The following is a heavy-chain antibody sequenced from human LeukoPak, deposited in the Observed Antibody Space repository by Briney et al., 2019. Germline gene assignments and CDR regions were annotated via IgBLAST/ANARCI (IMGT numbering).Heavy chain of an antibody. CDR1: GFTFSSFA. Sequence: GGSLRLSCAASGFTFSSFAMHWVRLAPGKGLEWVAIISYDETNKYYADSVKGRFTISGDNSKNTLYLQMNSLRAEDTAVYYCARDTGRSFDWLLTFDYWGQGTLVTVSS. CDR2: ISYDETNK. J-gene: IGHJ4*02. D-gene: IGHD3-9*01. CDR3: ARDTGRSFDWLLTFDY. V-gene: IGHV3-30*04.